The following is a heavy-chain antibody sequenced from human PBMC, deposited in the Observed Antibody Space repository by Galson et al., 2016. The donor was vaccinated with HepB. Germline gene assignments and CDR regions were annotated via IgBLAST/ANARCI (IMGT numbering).Heavy chain of an antibody. Sequence: SVKVSCRASGYTFTNHYINWVRQATGHGPEWMGWMDTTTYKTGYAQKFQGRFTMTKNTSLGTAYMELSSLRSGDTAVYYCPRGHWNARDAFDVWGQGTMVTVSS. CDR2: MDTTTYKT. V-gene: IGHV1-8*01. J-gene: IGHJ3*01. CDR3: PRGHWNARDAFDV. D-gene: IGHD1-1*01. CDR1: GYTFTNHY.